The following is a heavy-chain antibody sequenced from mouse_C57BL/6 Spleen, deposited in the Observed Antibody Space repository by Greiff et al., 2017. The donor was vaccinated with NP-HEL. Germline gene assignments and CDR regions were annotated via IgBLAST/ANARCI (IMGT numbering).Heavy chain of an antibody. J-gene: IGHJ3*01. CDR1: GYTFTSYW. CDR2: INPSSGYT. Sequence: VQLQQSGAELAKPGASVKLSCKASGYTFTSYWMHWVKQRPGQGLEWIGYINPSSGYTKYNQKFKDKTTLTADKSSGTAYMQLSSLTYEDSAVYYCARSEETHSNYLFAYWGQGTLVTVSA. CDR3: ARSEETHSNYLFAY. V-gene: IGHV1-7*01. D-gene: IGHD2-5*01.